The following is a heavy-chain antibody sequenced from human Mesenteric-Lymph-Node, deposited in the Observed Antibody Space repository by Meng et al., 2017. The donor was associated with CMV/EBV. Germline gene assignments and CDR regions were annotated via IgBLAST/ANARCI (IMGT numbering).Heavy chain of an antibody. CDR2: IRSDGSDE. V-gene: IGHV3-30*02. CDR3: ARDPYAYSSSSSFDY. Sequence: GESLKISCAASGFTFSISGMHWVRQAPGKGLEWVALIRSDGSDEYYGDSVKGRFTISRDNAKNTLYLQMNSLRAEDTAVYYCARDPYAYSSSSSFDYWGQGTLVTVSS. J-gene: IGHJ4*02. CDR1: GFTFSISG. D-gene: IGHD6-6*01.